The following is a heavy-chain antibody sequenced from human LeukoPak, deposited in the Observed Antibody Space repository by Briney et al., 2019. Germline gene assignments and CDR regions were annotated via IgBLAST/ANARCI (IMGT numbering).Heavy chain of an antibody. Sequence: ASVKVSCKASGGTFSSYAISWVRQAPGQGLEWMGGIIPIFGTANYAQKFQGRVTITADESTSTAYMELSSLRSEDTAVYYFASEVEMATNTGGYFDYRGQGTLVTVSS. J-gene: IGHJ4*02. V-gene: IGHV1-69*13. D-gene: IGHD5-24*01. CDR2: IIPIFGTA. CDR3: ASEVEMATNTGGYFDY. CDR1: GGTFSSYA.